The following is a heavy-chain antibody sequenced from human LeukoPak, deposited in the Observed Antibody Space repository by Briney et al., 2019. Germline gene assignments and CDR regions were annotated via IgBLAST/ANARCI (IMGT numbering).Heavy chain of an antibody. J-gene: IGHJ4*02. CDR3: AKGDQGYCSSTSCYMDN. CDR1: GFTFSSHW. D-gene: IGHD2-2*02. Sequence: PGGSLRLSCAASGFTFSSHWMSWVRQALGRGLEWVANIKQDGSEKYYVDSVKGRFTISRDNAKNSLYLQMNSLRAEDMAVYYCAKGDQGYCSSTSCYMDNWGQGTLVTVSS. V-gene: IGHV3-7*03. CDR2: IKQDGSEK.